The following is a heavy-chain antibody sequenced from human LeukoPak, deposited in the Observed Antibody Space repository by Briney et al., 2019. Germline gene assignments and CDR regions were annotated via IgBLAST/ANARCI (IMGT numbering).Heavy chain of an antibody. D-gene: IGHD1-26*01. Sequence: SETLSLTCTVSGGSISSGGQYWSWIRQAAGKGLEWIGRIHTSGTTYYNPSLKSRVTISVDTSKNQFSLKLSSVTAADTAVYYCARDGRYYYAFDIWGQGTMVTVSS. CDR1: GGSISSGGQY. CDR3: ARDGRYYYAFDI. CDR2: IHTSGTT. V-gene: IGHV4-61*02. J-gene: IGHJ3*02.